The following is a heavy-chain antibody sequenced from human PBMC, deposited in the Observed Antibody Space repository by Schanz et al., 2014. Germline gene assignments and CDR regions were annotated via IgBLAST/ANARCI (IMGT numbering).Heavy chain of an antibody. D-gene: IGHD1-26*01. CDR2: IWYDGSNK. CDR3: ARGHTAESFHSAAPAIEY. J-gene: IGHJ4*02. CDR1: GFTFSSYG. V-gene: IGHV3-33*01. Sequence: QVQLVESGGGVVQPGRSLRLSCAASGFTFSSYGMHWVRQAPGKGLEWVAVIWYDGSNKYYADSVKGRFTISRDNSKNTRHLQMNSLRAEDTAGYYGARGHTAESFHSAAPAIEYWGQGTLLTVSS.